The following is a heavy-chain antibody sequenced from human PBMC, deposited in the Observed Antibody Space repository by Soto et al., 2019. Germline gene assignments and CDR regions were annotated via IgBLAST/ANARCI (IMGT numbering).Heavy chain of an antibody. CDR1: GYSFTTYL. CDR3: ASRRIQYCDSTTCPASFYY. V-gene: IGHV5-51*01. CDR2: IYPGDSDT. J-gene: IGHJ4*02. Sequence: PGESLKICCKVSGYSFTTYLIGWVRQMLGKSMERMGIIYPGDSDTRYIPFFQGQVTISADKSISTAFLQWSSLKASDTAMYYCASRRIQYCDSTTCPASFYYWGQGTLVTVAS. D-gene: IGHD2-2*01.